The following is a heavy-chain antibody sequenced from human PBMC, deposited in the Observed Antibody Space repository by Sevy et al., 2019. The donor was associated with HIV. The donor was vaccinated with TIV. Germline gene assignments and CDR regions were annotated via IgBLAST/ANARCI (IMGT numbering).Heavy chain of an antibody. CDR1: GFTFSNAW. CDR2: IKSKTDGGTT. V-gene: IGHV3-15*01. D-gene: IGHD3-10*01. CDR3: TTDSERRGLSALLDY. Sequence: GGSLRLSCAASGFTFSNAWMSWVRQAPGKGLEWVGRIKSKTDGGTTDYAAHVKGRFTISRDESKNNMYLQMNRLKTEDTDIYYCTTDSERRGLSALLDYWGQGTLVTVSS. J-gene: IGHJ4*02.